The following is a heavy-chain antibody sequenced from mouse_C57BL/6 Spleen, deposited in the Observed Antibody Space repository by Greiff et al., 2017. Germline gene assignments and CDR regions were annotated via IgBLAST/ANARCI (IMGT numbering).Heavy chain of an antibody. D-gene: IGHD1-1*01. CDR3: TTGGYGSRYDY. J-gene: IGHJ2*01. CDR1: GFNIKDYY. Sequence: VQLQQSGAELVRPGASVKLSCTASGFNIKDYYMHWVKQRPEQGLEWIGRIDPEDGDTEYAPKLPGKATMTAEASTNPAYLQRSSLTSEDTAGYYGTTGGYGSRYDYWGQGTTLTVSS. V-gene: IGHV14-1*01. CDR2: IDPEDGDT.